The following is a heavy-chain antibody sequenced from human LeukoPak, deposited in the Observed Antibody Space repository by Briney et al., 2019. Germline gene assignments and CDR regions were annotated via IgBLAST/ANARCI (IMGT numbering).Heavy chain of an antibody. V-gene: IGHV6-1*01. D-gene: IGHD5-24*01. CDR2: TYYRSKGYY. CDR1: GESVSSTGAS. J-gene: IGHJ4*02. CDR3: VRGNYNFDY. Sequence: SQTLSLTCAISGESVSSTGASWNWIRQSPPRGLEWLGRTYYRSKGYYEYALSVQSRIIVAPDTSKNQFSLQLNSVTPEDTAVYYCVRGNYNFDYWGQGSLVTVSS.